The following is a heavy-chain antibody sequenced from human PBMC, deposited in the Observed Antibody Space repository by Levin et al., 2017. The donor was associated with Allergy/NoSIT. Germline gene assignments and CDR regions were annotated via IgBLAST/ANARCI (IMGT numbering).Heavy chain of an antibody. CDR3: ARDFWSGLGGVY. Sequence: SETLSLTCIVSGGSISDYYWSWIRQPAGKGLEWIGRIHTSGSTNYNPSLKSRVTTSVDTSKNQFSLKLSSVTAADTAVYYCARDFWSGLGGVYWGQGTLVTVSS. V-gene: IGHV4-4*07. J-gene: IGHJ4*02. D-gene: IGHD3-3*01. CDR1: GGSISDYY. CDR2: IHTSGST.